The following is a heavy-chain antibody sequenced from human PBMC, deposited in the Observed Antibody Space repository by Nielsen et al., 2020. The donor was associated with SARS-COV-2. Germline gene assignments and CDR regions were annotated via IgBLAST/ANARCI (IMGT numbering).Heavy chain of an antibody. D-gene: IGHD3-16*01. CDR1: GITFSSDA. J-gene: IGHJ4*02. CDR3: AKEGAMIPVDY. V-gene: IGHV3-23*01. Sequence: GESLKISCAASGITFSSDARSWVRQAPGKGLEWVSAISGSGGSTYYADSVKGRFTISRDNSKNTLYLQMNSLRAEDTAVYYCAKEGAMIPVDYWGQGTLVTVSS. CDR2: ISGSGGST.